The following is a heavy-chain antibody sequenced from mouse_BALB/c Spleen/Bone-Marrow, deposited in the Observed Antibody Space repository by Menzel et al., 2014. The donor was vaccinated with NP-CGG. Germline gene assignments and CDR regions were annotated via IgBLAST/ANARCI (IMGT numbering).Heavy chain of an antibody. CDR3: ARFYHGYYLPLGY. Sequence: QVQLQQSGAELAKPGASVKMSCKASGYTFTSYWIHWIKQRPGQGLEWLGYINPSTGYTEYNQKFKDEATLTADKSSSTAYMQLTSLTSDDSAIYYCARFYHGYYLPLGYWGQDTTLTVSS. CDR1: GYTFTSYW. V-gene: IGHV1-7*01. J-gene: IGHJ2*01. CDR2: INPSTGYT. D-gene: IGHD2-3*01.